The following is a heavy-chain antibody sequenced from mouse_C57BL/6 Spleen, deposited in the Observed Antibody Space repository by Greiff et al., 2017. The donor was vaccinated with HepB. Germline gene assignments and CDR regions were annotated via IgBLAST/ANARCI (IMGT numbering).Heavy chain of an antibody. J-gene: IGHJ4*01. CDR1: GFSFTSYG. CDR3: GRNEGTRGNYAMDY. D-gene: IGHD3-1*01. V-gene: IGHV2-6*02. CDR2: IWSDGST. Sequence: QVQLKESGPGLVAPSQSLSITCTVSGFSFTSYGVHWVRQPPGKGLEWLVVIWSDGSTTYNSALKSRLSISKDNSKSQVFLKMNSLQTDDTAMDYCGRNEGTRGNYAMDYWGQGTSGNVSS.